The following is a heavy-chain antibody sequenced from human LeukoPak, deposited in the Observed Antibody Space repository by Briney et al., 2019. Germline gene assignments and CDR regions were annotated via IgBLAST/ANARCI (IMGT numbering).Heavy chain of an antibody. Sequence: PSETLSLTCAVYGGSFSGYYWSWIRQPPGKGLEWIGEINHSGSTNYNPSLKSRVTISVDTSKNQFSLKLSSVIAADTAVYYCASGGGYSYGYFDYWGQGTLVTVSS. J-gene: IGHJ4*02. V-gene: IGHV4-34*01. CDR2: INHSGST. CDR3: ASGGGYSYGYFDY. CDR1: GGSFSGYY. D-gene: IGHD5-18*01.